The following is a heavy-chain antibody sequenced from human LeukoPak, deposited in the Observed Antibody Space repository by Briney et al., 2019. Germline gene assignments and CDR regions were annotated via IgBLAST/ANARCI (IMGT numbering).Heavy chain of an antibody. Sequence: SETLPLTCTVSGDSISSSSYFWGWIRQPPGKGLEWIGNIYYSGNTFYNPSLKSRVTISVDTSKNQFSLRLSSVTAADTALYYCARRIYSSSLIDYWGQGTLVTVSS. V-gene: IGHV4-39*01. CDR1: GDSISSSSYF. CDR2: IYYSGNT. D-gene: IGHD6-13*01. CDR3: ARRIYSSSLIDY. J-gene: IGHJ4*02.